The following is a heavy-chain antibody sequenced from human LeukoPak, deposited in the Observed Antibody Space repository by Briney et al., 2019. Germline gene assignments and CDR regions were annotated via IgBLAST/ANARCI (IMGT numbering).Heavy chain of an antibody. J-gene: IGHJ6*02. V-gene: IGHV5-51*01. CDR2: IYPTDSDT. CDR3: AAALGIGYYSGVDV. Sequence: GESLKISCQGSGYSFTTYWLAWGRQMPGKGLEWMGIIYPTDSDTIYSPSFQGQVTMSADKSISTAYLQWSSLKASDTAMYYCAAALGIGYYSGVDVWGQGSTVTVCS. CDR1: GYSFTTYW. D-gene: IGHD3-16*01.